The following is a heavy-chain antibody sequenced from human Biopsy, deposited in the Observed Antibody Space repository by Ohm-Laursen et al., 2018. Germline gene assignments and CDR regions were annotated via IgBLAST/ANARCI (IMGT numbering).Heavy chain of an antibody. V-gene: IGHV3-33*01. CDR2: IWYDGSNK. Sequence: SLRLSCAASGFTFSNYGMHWVRQAPGKGLEWVALIWYDGSNKNSEDSVKGRFTVSRDNSKSTLFLQMNNLRAEDTAVYYCARDQSGLRGINWYFDLWGRGTPVTVSS. J-gene: IGHJ2*01. D-gene: IGHD5/OR15-5a*01. CDR3: ARDQSGLRGINWYFDL. CDR1: GFTFSNYG.